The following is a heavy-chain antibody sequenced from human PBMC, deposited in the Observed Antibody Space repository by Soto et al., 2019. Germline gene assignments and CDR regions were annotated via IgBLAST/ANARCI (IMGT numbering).Heavy chain of an antibody. J-gene: IGHJ5*02. CDR1: GFSFSLYW. CDR2: IKRDGSEQ. CDR3: AGDKTTYASGSGEDL. D-gene: IGHD1-26*01. Sequence: GGSLRLSCEGSGFSFSLYWMSWVRQAPGKGLEWVANIKRDGSEQYYADSVKGRFTISRDNAKNSLFLEINSLKAEDTAVYYCAGDKTTYASGSGEDLWGTGTRVTVAS. V-gene: IGHV3-7*03.